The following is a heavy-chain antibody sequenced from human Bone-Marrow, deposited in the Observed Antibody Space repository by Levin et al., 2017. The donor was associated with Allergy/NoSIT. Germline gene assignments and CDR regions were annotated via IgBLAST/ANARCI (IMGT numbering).Heavy chain of an antibody. CDR1: GFTFRIAW. Sequence: GGSLRLSCAASGFTFRIAWMHWVRQAPGQGLEWVGRIKSNSDGGTADYAAPVTGRFTISRDDSKNTLYLQMNSLKTEDTAVYYCTTDQWELRTWAFDRWGQGTMVTVSS. CDR3: TTDQWELRTWAFDR. J-gene: IGHJ3*01. D-gene: IGHD1-26*01. CDR2: IKSNSDGGTA. V-gene: IGHV3-15*07.